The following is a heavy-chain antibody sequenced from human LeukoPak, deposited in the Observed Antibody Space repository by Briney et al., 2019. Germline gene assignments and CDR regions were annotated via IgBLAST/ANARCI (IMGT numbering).Heavy chain of an antibody. Sequence: ASVKVSCKASGYTFANYGITWMRQAPGQGLEWMGWINTYNGNTNYAQKLQGRVTITTDTSTSTAYTELRSLRSDDTAVFYYARDLVDGVGAPGAYWGQGALVTVSS. CDR3: ARDLVDGVGAPGAY. CDR2: INTYNGNT. CDR1: GYTFANYG. J-gene: IGHJ4*02. D-gene: IGHD1-26*01. V-gene: IGHV1-18*01.